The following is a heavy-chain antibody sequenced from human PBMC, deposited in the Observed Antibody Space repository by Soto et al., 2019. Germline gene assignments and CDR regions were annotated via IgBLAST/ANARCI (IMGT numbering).Heavy chain of an antibody. V-gene: IGHV1-69*13. D-gene: IGHD3-3*01. Sequence: AVKFSFKASGGTFSSYAISWVRQAPGQVLECMGGIIPIFGTANYAQKFQGRVTITADESTSTAYMELSSLRSEDTAVYYCARDSPAIFGVVITRYYYYGMDVWG. J-gene: IGHJ6*02. CDR2: IIPIFGTA. CDR1: GGTFSSYA. CDR3: ARDSPAIFGVVITRYYYYGMDV.